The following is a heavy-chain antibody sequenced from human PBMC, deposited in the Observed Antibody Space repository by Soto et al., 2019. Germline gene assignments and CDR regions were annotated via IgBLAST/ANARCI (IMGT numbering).Heavy chain of an antibody. Sequence: QVQLVQSGAEVKKPGASVKVSCKASGYTFTSYDISWVRQAPGQGLEWMGWISAYNGNTNYAQKFQGRVTMTTDTSTNTAYMELRSLRSDDTAVYYCAVEMTTRGSFDYWGQGTLVTVSS. J-gene: IGHJ4*02. CDR2: ISAYNGNT. V-gene: IGHV1-18*01. CDR1: GYTFTSYD. D-gene: IGHD3-16*01. CDR3: AVEMTTRGSFDY.